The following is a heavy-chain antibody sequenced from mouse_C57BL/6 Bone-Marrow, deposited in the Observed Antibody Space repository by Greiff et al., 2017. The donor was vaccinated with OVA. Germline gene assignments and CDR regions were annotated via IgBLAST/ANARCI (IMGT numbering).Heavy chain of an antibody. V-gene: IGHV1-19*01. Sequence: VQLQQSGPVLVKPGASVKMSCKASGYTFTDYYMNWVKQSHGKSLEWIGVINPYNGGTSYNQKFKGKATLTVDKSSSTAYMELNSLTSEDSAVYYCARGNYYYGSSPPYWGQGTLVTVSA. D-gene: IGHD1-1*01. J-gene: IGHJ3*01. CDR2: INPYNGGT. CDR3: ARGNYYYGSSPPY. CDR1: GYTFTDYY.